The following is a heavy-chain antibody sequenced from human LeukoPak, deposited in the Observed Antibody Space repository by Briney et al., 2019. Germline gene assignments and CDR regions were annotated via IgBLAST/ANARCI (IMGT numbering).Heavy chain of an antibody. CDR1: GFTFNTYE. CDR2: ISSSGDTI. D-gene: IGHD4-17*01. V-gene: IGHV3-48*03. J-gene: IGHJ4*02. Sequence: GGSLRLSCVASGFTFNTYEMNWVRQAPGKGLEWVSYISSSGDTIYYADSVKGRFTISRDNAKNSLYLQMNSLRAEDTALYYCARDYGDYPDYWGQGTLVTVSS. CDR3: ARDYGDYPDY.